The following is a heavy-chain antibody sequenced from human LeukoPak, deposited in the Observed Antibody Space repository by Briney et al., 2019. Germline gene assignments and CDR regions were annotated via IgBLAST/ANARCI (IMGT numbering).Heavy chain of an antibody. J-gene: IGHJ6*03. V-gene: IGHV1-46*01. CDR3: ARALISCWSYYYMDV. CDR1: GYAFTSYY. D-gene: IGHD6-19*01. Sequence: GATVKLSCKASGYAFTSYYMNWVRQAPGHRLEWMGIINPSGGSTSYAQKFQGRVTMPRDMSTSTVYMELSSLRSEDTAVYYCARALISCWSYYYMDVWGKGTTVTVSS. CDR2: INPSGGST.